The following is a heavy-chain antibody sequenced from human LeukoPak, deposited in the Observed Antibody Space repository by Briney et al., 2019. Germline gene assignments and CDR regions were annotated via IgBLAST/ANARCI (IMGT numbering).Heavy chain of an antibody. J-gene: IGHJ3*02. D-gene: IGHD1-26*01. Sequence: ASVKVSCKASGYTFTGYYMHWVRQAPGQGLEWMGWINPNSGGTNYAQKFQGRVTMTMDTSISTAYMELSRLRSDDTAVYYCARDWVVGDIDAFDIWGQGTMVTVSS. CDR3: ARDWVVGDIDAFDI. CDR2: INPNSGGT. CDR1: GYTFTGYY. V-gene: IGHV1-2*02.